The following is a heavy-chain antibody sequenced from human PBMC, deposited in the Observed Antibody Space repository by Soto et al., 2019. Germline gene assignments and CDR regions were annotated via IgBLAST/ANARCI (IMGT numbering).Heavy chain of an antibody. CDR3: ARGRTLITGTSFDY. D-gene: IGHD1-20*01. Sequence: NPSKTLSLTCAVYGGSFSGYYWTWIRQPPGKGLEWIGEINHSGSTNYKPSLTSRVTISVDTSKNQLSLKMSSVTAADTAVYYCARGRTLITGTSFDYWGQGTLVTVSS. V-gene: IGHV4-34*01. J-gene: IGHJ4*02. CDR1: GGSFSGYY. CDR2: INHSGST.